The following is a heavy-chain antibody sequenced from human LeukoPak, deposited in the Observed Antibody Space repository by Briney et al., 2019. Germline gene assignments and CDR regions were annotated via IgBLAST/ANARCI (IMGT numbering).Heavy chain of an antibody. V-gene: IGHV1-3*01. CDR1: GYTFTSYA. D-gene: IGHD4-11*01. CDR3: ARGTVTTFPPDY. CDR2: INAGNGNT. J-gene: IGHJ4*02. Sequence: ASVKVSCKASGYTFTSYAMDWVRQAPGQRLEWMGWINAGNGNTKYSQKFQGRVTITRDTSASTAYMELSSLRSEDTAVYYCARGTVTTFPPDYWGQGTLVTVSS.